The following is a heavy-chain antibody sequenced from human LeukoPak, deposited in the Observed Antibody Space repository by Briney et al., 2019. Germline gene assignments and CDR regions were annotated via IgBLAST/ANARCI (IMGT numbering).Heavy chain of an antibody. CDR2: INSDGSST. D-gene: IGHD3-3*01. Sequence: GGSLRLSCAASGFTFSSYWMHWVRQSTGKGLVWVSRINSDGSSTSYADSVKGRFTISRDNAKNTLYLQMNSLRAEGTAVYYCAREQANSYYDFWSGQNSLLDYWGQGTLVTVSS. J-gene: IGHJ4*02. CDR3: AREQANSYYDFWSGQNSLLDY. CDR1: GFTFSSYW. V-gene: IGHV3-74*01.